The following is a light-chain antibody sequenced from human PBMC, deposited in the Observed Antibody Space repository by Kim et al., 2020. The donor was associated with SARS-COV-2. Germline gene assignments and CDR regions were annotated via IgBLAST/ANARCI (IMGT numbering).Light chain of an antibody. CDR3: QVWDSSSDHRVV. CDR1: SIGSKS. V-gene: IGLV3-21*04. CDR2: YDS. Sequence: PGKTARITWGGNSIGSKSVHWYQQKPGQAPVVVINYDSDRPSGIPERFSGSNSGNTATLTISRVEAGDEADYYCQVWDSSSDHRVVFGGGTQLTVL. J-gene: IGLJ2*01.